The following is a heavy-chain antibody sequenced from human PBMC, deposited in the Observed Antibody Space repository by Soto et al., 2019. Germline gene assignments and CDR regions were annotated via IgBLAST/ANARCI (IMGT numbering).Heavy chain of an antibody. J-gene: IGHJ4*02. D-gene: IGHD3-3*01. V-gene: IGHV3-23*01. CDR2: ISGSGGST. Sequence: GGSLRLSCAASGFTFSSCAMSWVRQAPGKGLEWVSAISGSGGSTYYADSVKGQFTISRDNSKNTLYLQMNSLRAEDTAVYYCAKDHVPQEWLLYGFFTGDYWGQGTLVTVSS. CDR3: AKDHVPQEWLLYGFFTGDY. CDR1: GFTFSSCA.